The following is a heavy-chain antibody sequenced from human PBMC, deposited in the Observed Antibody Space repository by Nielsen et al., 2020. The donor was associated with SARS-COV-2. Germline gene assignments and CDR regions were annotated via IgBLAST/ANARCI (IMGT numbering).Heavy chain of an antibody. D-gene: IGHD3/OR15-3a*01. J-gene: IGHJ1*01. CDR1: GYTFTSYD. CDR2: MNPNSGNT. CDR3: ARGLDPSAEYFQH. Sequence: ASVKVSCKASGYTFTSYDINWVRQATGQGLEWMGWMNPNSGNTGYAQKFQGRVTMTGNTSISTAYMELSSLRSEDTAVYYCARGLDPSAEYFQHWGQGTLVTVSS. V-gene: IGHV1-8*01.